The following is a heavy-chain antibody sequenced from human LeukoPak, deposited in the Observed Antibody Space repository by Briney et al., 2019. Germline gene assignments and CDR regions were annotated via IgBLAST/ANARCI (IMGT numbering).Heavy chain of an antibody. D-gene: IGHD6-19*01. CDR1: GFTFSSYS. CDR3: ARAVAGLGYYMDV. V-gene: IGHV3-7*01. J-gene: IGHJ6*03. CDR2: IKQDGSEK. Sequence: SGGSLRLSCAAPGFTFSSYSMNWVRQAPGKGLEWVANIKQDGSEKYYVDSVKGRFTISRDNAKNSLYLQMNSLRAEDTAVYYCARAVAGLGYYMDVWGKGTTVTVSS.